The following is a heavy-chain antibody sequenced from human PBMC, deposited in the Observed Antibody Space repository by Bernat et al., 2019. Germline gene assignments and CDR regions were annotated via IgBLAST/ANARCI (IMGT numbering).Heavy chain of an antibody. D-gene: IGHD1-26*01. CDR1: GFTVSSNY. J-gene: IGHJ3*02. CDR2: IYSGGST. Sequence: EVQLVESGGGLVQPGGSLRLSCAASGFTVSSNYMSWVRQAPGKGLEWVSVIYSGGSTYYADSVKGRITISRDNAKSTLYLQMNSLRAEDTAVYYCAQTYSGSYYLSDGFDIWGQGTMVTVSS. V-gene: IGHV3-66*01. CDR3: AQTYSGSYYLSDGFDI.